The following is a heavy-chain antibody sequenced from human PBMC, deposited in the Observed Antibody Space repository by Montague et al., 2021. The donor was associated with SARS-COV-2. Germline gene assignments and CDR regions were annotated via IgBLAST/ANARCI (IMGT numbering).Heavy chain of an antibody. CDR2: INHSGST. CDR3: ARVRYDSSGTSFGMDV. CDR1: GGSFSGYY. J-gene: IGHJ6*02. D-gene: IGHD3-10*01. Sequence: SETLSLTCAVYGGSFSGYYWSWIRQPPGKGLEWIGEINHSGSTNYNPSLKSRVTISVDTSKNQFSLKLSSVTAADTAVYYCARVRYDSSGTSFGMDVWGQGTTVTVSS. V-gene: IGHV4-34*01.